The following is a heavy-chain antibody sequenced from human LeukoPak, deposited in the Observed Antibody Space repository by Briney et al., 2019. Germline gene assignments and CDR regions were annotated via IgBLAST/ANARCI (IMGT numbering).Heavy chain of an antibody. CDR3: ARCRHTAALGDY. D-gene: IGHD6-13*01. V-gene: IGHV1-18*01. J-gene: IGHJ4*02. Sequence: ASVKVSCKASGYTFSNYGISWVRQAPGQGLEWMGWISGYNGNTNYAQKFQGRVTMTTDTSTNTAYMELRSLRSDDTAVYYCARCRHTAALGDYWGQGTLVTVSS. CDR1: GYTFSNYG. CDR2: ISGYNGNT.